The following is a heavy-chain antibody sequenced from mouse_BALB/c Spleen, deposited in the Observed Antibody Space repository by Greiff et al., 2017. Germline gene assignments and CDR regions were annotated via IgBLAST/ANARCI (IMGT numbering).Heavy chain of an antibody. CDR2: IYPGNVNT. Sequence: QVHVKQSGPELVKPGASVRISCKASGYTFTSYYIHWVKQRPGQGLEWIGWIYPGNVNTKYNEKFKGKATLTADKSSSTAYMQLSSLTSEDSAVYFCANYYGSVTFAYWGQGTLVTVSA. J-gene: IGHJ3*01. D-gene: IGHD1-1*01. V-gene: IGHV1S56*01. CDR3: ANYYGSVTFAY. CDR1: GYTFTSYY.